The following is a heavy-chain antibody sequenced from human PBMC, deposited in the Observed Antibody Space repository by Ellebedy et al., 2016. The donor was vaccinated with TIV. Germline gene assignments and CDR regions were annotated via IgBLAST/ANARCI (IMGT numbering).Heavy chain of an antibody. D-gene: IGHD6-19*01. CDR2: IWADGNKK. CDR1: GFTVSSNY. Sequence: GESLKISXAASGFTVSSNYMSWVRQAPGKGLEWLADIWADGNKKEIADSVKGRFTISRDNAKNSLYLQMNSLRAEDTAVYYCARLRSGQWLVVNYWGQGTLVTVSS. J-gene: IGHJ4*02. CDR3: ARLRSGQWLVVNY. V-gene: IGHV3-33*08.